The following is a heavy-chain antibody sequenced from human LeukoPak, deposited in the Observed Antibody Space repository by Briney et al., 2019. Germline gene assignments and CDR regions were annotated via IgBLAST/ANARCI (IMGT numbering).Heavy chain of an antibody. CDR3: ARRGIVSSSWFDY. J-gene: IGHJ4*02. CDR2: IKQDGSEK. D-gene: IGHD6-13*01. V-gene: IGHV3-7*01. Sequence: PGGSLRLSCAASGFTFGSYWMSWVRQAPGKGLEWVANIKQDGSEKYYVDSVKGRFTISRDNAKNSLYLQMNSLRAEDTAVYYCARRGIVSSSWFDYWGQGTLVTVSS. CDR1: GFTFGSYW.